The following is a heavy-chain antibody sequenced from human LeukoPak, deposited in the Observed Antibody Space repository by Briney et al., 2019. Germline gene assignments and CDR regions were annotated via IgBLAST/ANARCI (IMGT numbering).Heavy chain of an antibody. Sequence: GGSLRLSCAASGFTFSSYAMSWVRQAPGKGLEWVSAISGSGGGTYYADSVKGRFTISRDNSKNTLYLQMNSLRAEDTALYYCAKVPNSYYYYYYMDVWGKGTTVTVSS. CDR2: ISGSGGGT. J-gene: IGHJ6*03. CDR3: AKVPNSYYYYYYMDV. CDR1: GFTFSSYA. D-gene: IGHD2-21*01. V-gene: IGHV3-23*01.